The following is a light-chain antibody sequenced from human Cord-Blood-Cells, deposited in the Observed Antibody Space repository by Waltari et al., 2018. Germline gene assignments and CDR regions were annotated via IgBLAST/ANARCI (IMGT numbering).Light chain of an antibody. CDR2: AAS. CDR1: QGLSSY. V-gene: IGKV1-8*01. Sequence: AIRMTQSPSSFSASTGDRVTITCRASQGLSSYLAWYQQKPGKAPKLLIYAASTLQSGVPSWFSGSGSGTDFTLTISCLQSEDFATYYCQQYYSYPYTFGQGTKLEIK. CDR3: QQYYSYPYT. J-gene: IGKJ2*01.